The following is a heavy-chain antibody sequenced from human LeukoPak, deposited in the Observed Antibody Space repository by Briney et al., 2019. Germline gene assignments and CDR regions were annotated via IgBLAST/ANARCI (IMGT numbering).Heavy chain of an antibody. D-gene: IGHD1-26*01. CDR3: ARGVGSGSRLRAGDY. CDR1: GFTVSSNY. V-gene: IGHV3-53*01. Sequence: PGGSLRLSCAASGFTVSSNYMSWVRQAPGKGLEWVSVIYSGGSTYYADSVKGRFTISRDNSKNTLYLQMNSLRAEDTAVYYCARGVGSGSRLRAGDYWGQGTLVTVSP. CDR2: IYSGGST. J-gene: IGHJ4*02.